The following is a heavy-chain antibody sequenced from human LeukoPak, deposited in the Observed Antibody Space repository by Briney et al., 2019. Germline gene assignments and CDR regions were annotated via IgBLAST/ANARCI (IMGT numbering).Heavy chain of an antibody. D-gene: IGHD2-2*01. CDR2: IIPIFGTA. J-gene: IGHJ6*02. CDR3: ARDYCSSTSCYGYYFYGKDV. Sequence: ASVKVSCKASGGTFSSYAISWVRQAPGQGLEWMGGIIPIFGTANYAQKFQGRVTITAAESTSTAYMELGSLRSEDTAVYYCARDYCSSTSCYGYYFYGKDVRGQGTTGTVSS. V-gene: IGHV1-69*13. CDR1: GGTFSSYA.